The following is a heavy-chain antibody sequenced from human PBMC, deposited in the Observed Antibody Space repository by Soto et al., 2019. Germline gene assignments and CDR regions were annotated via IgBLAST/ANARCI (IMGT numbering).Heavy chain of an antibody. CDR3: ERERERYCSGGSCKRIDY. J-gene: IGHJ4*02. Sequence: GGSLRLSCAASGFTFSSYSMSWVRQAPGKGLEWVANIKQDGSEKYYVDSVKGRFTISRDNAKNSLYLQMNRLRAEDTAVYYCERERERYCSGGSCKRIDYWGQGTMVTVSS. CDR2: IKQDGSEK. V-gene: IGHV3-7*01. D-gene: IGHD2-15*01. CDR1: GFTFSSYS.